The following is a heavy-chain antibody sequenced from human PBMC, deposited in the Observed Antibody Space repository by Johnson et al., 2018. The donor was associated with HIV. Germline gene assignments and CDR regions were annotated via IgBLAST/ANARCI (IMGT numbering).Heavy chain of an antibody. CDR3: AKSYCPGCDGFDI. D-gene: IGHD2-21*01. CDR1: GFTFSSYP. J-gene: IGHJ3*02. CDR2: ISYDGSNR. V-gene: IGHV3-30*04. Sequence: QVQLVESGGGVVQPGRSLRLSCAASGFTFSSYPMHWVRQAPGKGLEWVAVISYDGSNRYYADSVKGRFTISRDNSKNTLYLQMNNLRTEDSGVYYCAKSYCPGCDGFDIWGQGTMVTVSS.